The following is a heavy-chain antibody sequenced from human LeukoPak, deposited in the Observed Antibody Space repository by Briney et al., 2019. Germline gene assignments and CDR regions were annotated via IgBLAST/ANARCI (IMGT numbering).Heavy chain of an antibody. CDR2: ISAYNGNT. J-gene: IGHJ4*02. CDR1: GYTFTSYG. D-gene: IGHD2-15*01. Sequence: GASVKVSCKASGYTFTSYGISWVRQAPGQGLEWMGWISAYNGNTNNAQKLQGRVTMTTDTSTSTAYMELRSLRPNDTAVYYCARVGAYCSGGSCYLDYWGQGTLVTVSS. V-gene: IGHV1-18*01. CDR3: ARVGAYCSGGSCYLDY.